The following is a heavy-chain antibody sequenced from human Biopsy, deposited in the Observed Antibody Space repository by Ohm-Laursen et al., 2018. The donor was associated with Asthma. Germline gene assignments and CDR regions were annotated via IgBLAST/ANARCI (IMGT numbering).Heavy chain of an antibody. J-gene: IGHJ4*02. V-gene: IGHV4-59*01. D-gene: IGHD2-15*01. CDR1: GVSIRSYY. Sequence: SQTLSLTWPVSGVSIRSYYWTWIRQPPGKGLEWIGNIHYSGSTYSNPSLKSRVTISVDTSKKQISLRLSSVIAAGTAVYYCAGFCSGGNCPDHWGQGTLVTVSS. CDR3: AGFCSGGNCPDH. CDR2: IHYSGST.